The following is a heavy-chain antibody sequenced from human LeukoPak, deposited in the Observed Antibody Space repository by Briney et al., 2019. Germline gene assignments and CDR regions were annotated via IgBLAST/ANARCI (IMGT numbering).Heavy chain of an antibody. J-gene: IGHJ2*01. CDR3: ARVPSHTMIDIYWYFDL. CDR2: IYYSGST. Sequence: SETLSLTCTVSGGSISSGGYYWSWIRQPPGKGLEWIGYIYYSGSTYYNPSLKSRVTISVDTSKNQFSLKLSSVTAADTAVYYCARVPSHTMIDIYWYFDLWGRGTLVTVSS. V-gene: IGHV4-30-4*01. D-gene: IGHD3-22*01. CDR1: GGSISSGGYY.